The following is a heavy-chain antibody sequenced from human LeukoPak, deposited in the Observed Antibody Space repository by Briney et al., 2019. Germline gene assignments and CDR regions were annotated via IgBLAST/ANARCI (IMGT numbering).Heavy chain of an antibody. CDR1: GYTFTSYG. V-gene: IGHV1-18*01. CDR2: ISAYNGNT. J-gene: IGHJ4*02. CDR3: ARDLPRPAYYYDSSGQGFDY. D-gene: IGHD3-22*01. Sequence: ASVKVSCKASGYTFTSYGISWVRRAPGQGLEWMGWISAYNGNTNYAQKLQGRVTMTTDTSTSTAYMELRSLRSDDTAVYYCARDLPRPAYYYDSSGQGFDYWGQGTLVTVSS.